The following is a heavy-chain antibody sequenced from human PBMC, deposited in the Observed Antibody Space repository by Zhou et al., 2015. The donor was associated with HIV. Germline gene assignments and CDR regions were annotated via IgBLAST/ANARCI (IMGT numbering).Heavy chain of an antibody. CDR1: GGTFSSYA. CDR3: ARVKEKGHYVWGSYRSGDHFDY. V-gene: IGHV1-69*01. D-gene: IGHD3-16*02. CDR2: IIPIFGTA. Sequence: QVQLVQSGAEVKKPGSSVKVSCKASGGTFSSYAISWVRQAPGQGLEWMGGIIPIFGTANYAQKFQGRVTITADESTSTAYMELSSLRSEDTAVYYCARVKEKGHYVWGSYRSGDHFDYWGQGTLVTVSS. J-gene: IGHJ4*02.